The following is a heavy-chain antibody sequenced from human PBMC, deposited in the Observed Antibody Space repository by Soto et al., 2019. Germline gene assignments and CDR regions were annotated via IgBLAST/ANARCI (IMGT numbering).Heavy chain of an antibody. CDR2: IIPILGIA. V-gene: IGHV1-69*04. D-gene: IGHD5-12*01. Sequence: ASVKVSCKASGGTFSSYTISWVRQAPGQGLEWMGRIIPILGIANYAQKFQGRVTITADKSTSTAYMKLSSLRSEDTAVYYCARDPNVDIVATPLDPWGQGTLVTVSS. J-gene: IGHJ5*02. CDR3: ARDPNVDIVATPLDP. CDR1: GGTFSSYT.